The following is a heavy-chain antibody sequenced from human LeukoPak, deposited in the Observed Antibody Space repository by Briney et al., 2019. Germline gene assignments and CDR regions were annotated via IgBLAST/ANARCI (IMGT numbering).Heavy chain of an antibody. V-gene: IGHV4-38-2*02. Sequence: SETLSLTCTVSGYSISSGYYWGWIRQPPGKGLEWIGSIYHSGSTYYNPSLKSRVTISVDTSKNQFSLKLSSVTAADTAVYYCARGYYVSSGYLSPFDYWGQGTLVTVSS. J-gene: IGHJ4*02. D-gene: IGHD3-22*01. CDR1: GYSISSGYY. CDR3: ARGYYVSSGYLSPFDY. CDR2: IYHSGST.